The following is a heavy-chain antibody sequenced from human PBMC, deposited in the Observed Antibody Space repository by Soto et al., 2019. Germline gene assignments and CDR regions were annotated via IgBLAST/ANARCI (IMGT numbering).Heavy chain of an antibody. V-gene: IGHV1-69*01. CDR3: GTDGGRHSGGIDY. J-gene: IGHJ4*02. D-gene: IGHD1-26*01. CDR2: IIPIFGTA. Sequence: QVQLVQSGAEVKKPGSSVKVSCKASGGTFSSYSINWVRQAPGQGLEWMGEIIPIFGTANYAQKFQGRVTITADESTSTAYMALSSLRSEDTAAYYSGTDGGRHSGGIDYWGQGTLVTVSS. CDR1: GGTFSSYS.